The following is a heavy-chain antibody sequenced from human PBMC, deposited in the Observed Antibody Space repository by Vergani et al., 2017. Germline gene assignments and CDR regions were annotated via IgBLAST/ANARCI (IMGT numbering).Heavy chain of an antibody. D-gene: IGHD1-26*01. CDR3: ARGAMGATYYYYYGMDV. V-gene: IGHV4-4*03. J-gene: IGHJ6*02. Sequence: QVQLQESGPGLVKPPGTLSLTCAVSGGSISSSNWWSWVRQPPGKGLEWIGEIYHSGSTNYNPSLKSRVTISVDTSKNQFSRKLSSVTAADTAVYYCARGAMGATYYYYYGMDVWGQGTTVTVSS. CDR1: GGSISSSNW. CDR2: IYHSGST.